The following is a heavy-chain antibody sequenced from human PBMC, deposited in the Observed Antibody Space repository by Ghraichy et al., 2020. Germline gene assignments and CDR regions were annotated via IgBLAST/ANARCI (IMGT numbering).Heavy chain of an antibody. CDR1: GGSISSGGYY. J-gene: IGHJ6*03. CDR3: ARVSVVTDPHYYYYYMDV. CDR2: IYYSGST. V-gene: IGHV4-31*03. D-gene: IGHD4-23*01. Sequence: SETLSLTCTVSGGSISSGGYYWSWIRQHPGKGLEWIGYIYYSGSTYYNPSLKSRVTISVDTSKNQFSLKLSSVTAADTAVYYCARVSVVTDPHYYYYYMDVWGKGTTVTVSS.